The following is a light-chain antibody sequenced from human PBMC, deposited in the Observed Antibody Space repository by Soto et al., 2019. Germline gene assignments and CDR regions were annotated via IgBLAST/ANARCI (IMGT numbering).Light chain of an antibody. CDR1: QSVGSS. Sequence: EIVMTQSPATLSLSPGERATLSCRASQSVGSSLAWYQQKLGQAPRLLIYAASDRATGIPGRFSGSGSGTDFTLTISRLEPEDFAVYYCRQYDTSPLTFGGGTKVDIK. J-gene: IGKJ4*01. V-gene: IGKV3-20*01. CDR3: RQYDTSPLT. CDR2: AAS.